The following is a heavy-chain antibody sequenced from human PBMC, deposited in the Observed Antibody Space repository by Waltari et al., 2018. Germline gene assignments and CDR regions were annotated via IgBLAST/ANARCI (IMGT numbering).Heavy chain of an antibody. Sequence: QLQESGRGLVKPSGTLSVTCTVSGDSMSSGDWWSWGRQSPEKGLEWIGQIRRSGRTNYNPYFESRVSISIDTSNNQFSLKVSSTTAADTAVYYCARDRGSGIYLDSWGRGTLVTVSA. J-gene: IGHJ4*02. CDR1: GDSMSSGDW. V-gene: IGHV4-4*02. CDR2: IRRSGRT. CDR3: ARDRGSGIYLDS. D-gene: IGHD6-25*01.